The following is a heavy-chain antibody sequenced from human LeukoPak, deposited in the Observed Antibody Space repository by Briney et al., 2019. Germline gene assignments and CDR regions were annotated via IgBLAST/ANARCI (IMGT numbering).Heavy chain of an antibody. J-gene: IGHJ4*02. CDR2: IYYTGST. D-gene: IGHD2-21*02. CDR1: GGSITNSGYY. Sequence: SETLSLTCTVSGGSITNSGYYWGWVRQPPGKGLEWIASIYYTGSTYYNPSLKSRVTISLDASKKQFSLKVSSVTAADTAVYYCAKVTASGFFDYWGQGTLVTVSS. CDR3: AKVTASGFFDY. V-gene: IGHV4-39*07.